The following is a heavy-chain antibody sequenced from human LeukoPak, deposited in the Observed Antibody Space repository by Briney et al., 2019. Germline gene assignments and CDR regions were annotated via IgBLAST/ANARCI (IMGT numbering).Heavy chain of an antibody. V-gene: IGHV4-31*03. CDR3: ARDKGTIFGVVKNYGMDV. Sequence: PSQTLSLTCTVSGGSISSGGYYWSWIRQHPGKGLEWIGYIYYSGSTYYNPSLKSRVAISVYTSKNQFSLKLSSVTAADTAVYYCARDKGTIFGVVKNYGMDVWGQGTTVTVSS. CDR1: GGSISSGGYY. CDR2: IYYSGST. D-gene: IGHD3-3*01. J-gene: IGHJ6*02.